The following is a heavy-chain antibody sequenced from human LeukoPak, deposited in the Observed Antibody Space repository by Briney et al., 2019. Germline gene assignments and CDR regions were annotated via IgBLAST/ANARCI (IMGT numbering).Heavy chain of an antibody. CDR3: ARGMADCTNGVCYFLSKYYFDY. Sequence: ASVKVSCKASGYTFTGYYMHWVRQAPGQGLEWMGIVNPSGGSTSYAQKFQGRVTMTRDMSTSTVYMELSSLRSEDTAVYYCARGMADCTNGVCYFLSKYYFDYWGQGTLVTVSS. CDR1: GYTFTGYY. CDR2: VNPSGGST. V-gene: IGHV1-46*01. J-gene: IGHJ4*02. D-gene: IGHD2-8*01.